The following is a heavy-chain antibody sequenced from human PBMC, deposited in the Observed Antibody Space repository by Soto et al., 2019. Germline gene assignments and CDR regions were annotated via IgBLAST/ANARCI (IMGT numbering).Heavy chain of an antibody. Sequence: GASVKVSGKASGGTFSSYGISWVRQAPGQGLEWMGGIIPIFGTANYAQKFQGRVTITADESTSTAYMELSSLRSEDTAVYYCARDPHRRITMVRGVRIGAFDIWGQVTMVTVSS. CDR3: ARDPHRRITMVRGVRIGAFDI. V-gene: IGHV1-69*13. CDR1: GGTFSSYG. D-gene: IGHD3-10*01. CDR2: IIPIFGTA. J-gene: IGHJ3*02.